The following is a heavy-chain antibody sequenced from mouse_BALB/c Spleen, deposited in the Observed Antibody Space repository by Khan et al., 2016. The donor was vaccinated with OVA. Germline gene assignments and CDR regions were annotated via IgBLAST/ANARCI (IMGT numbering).Heavy chain of an antibody. CDR2: IFPGSGTP. CDR3: ARGGYSVFAY. V-gene: IGHV1-77*01. J-gene: IGHJ3*01. Sequence: QVRLQQSVPSLVNPGASLKVSCKASGYTFTDYIIGWVKQSTRQGLEWIGDIFPGSGTPYYNEKFKDKATLTADKSSNTAYMQLSSLTSEDSAVXFCARGGYSVFAYWGQGTLVTVSA. D-gene: IGHD1-1*01. CDR1: GYTFTDYI.